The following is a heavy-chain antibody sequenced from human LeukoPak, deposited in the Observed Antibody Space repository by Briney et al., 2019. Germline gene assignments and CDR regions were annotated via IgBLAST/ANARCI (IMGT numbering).Heavy chain of an antibody. CDR1: GGSISNYY. J-gene: IGHJ4*02. D-gene: IGHD6-19*01. CDR3: ARRFDSSGWVDY. Sequence: SETLSLTCTVSGGSISNYYWSWIRQPPGKGLEWIGYIYYSESTNYNPSLKSRVTISVDTSKNQFSLKLSSVTAADTAVYYCARRFDSSGWVDYWGQGTLVTVSS. CDR2: IYYSEST. V-gene: IGHV4-59*08.